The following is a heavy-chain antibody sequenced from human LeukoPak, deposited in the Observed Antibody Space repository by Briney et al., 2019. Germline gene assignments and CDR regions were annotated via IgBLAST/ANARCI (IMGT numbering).Heavy chain of an antibody. V-gene: IGHV3-21*01. D-gene: IGHD1-26*01. J-gene: IGHJ4*02. Sequence: PGGSLRLSCAASGFTFSSTSMNWVRQAPGKGLEWVSSISSGSSYIFYADSVKGRFTISRDNAKNSLYLQMNSLRAEDRAVYYCAREFFDREGGTTVLDYWGQGTLVTVSS. CDR2: ISSGSSYI. CDR3: AREFFDREGGTTVLDY. CDR1: GFTFSSTS.